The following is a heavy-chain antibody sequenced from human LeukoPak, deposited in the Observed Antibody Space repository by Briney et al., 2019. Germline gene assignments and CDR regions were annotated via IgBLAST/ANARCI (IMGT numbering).Heavy chain of an antibody. CDR1: GGSISSYY. CDR3: ARVRYDFWSGYYGAYEGSKEFDY. CDR2: IYYSGST. J-gene: IGHJ4*02. D-gene: IGHD3-3*01. Sequence: SETLSLTCTVSGGSISSYYWSWIRQPPGKGLEWIGYIYYSGSTNYNPSLKSRVTISVDTSKNQFSLKPSSVTAADTAVYYCARVRYDFWSGYYGAYEGSKEFDYWGQGTLVTVSS. V-gene: IGHV4-59*01.